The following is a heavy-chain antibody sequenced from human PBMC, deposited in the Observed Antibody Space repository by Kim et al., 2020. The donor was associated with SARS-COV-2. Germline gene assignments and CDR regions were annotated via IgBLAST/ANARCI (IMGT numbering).Heavy chain of an antibody. CDR3: TTASSSWLGDYYYYGMDV. Sequence: GGSLRLSCAASGFTFSNAWMSWVRQAPGKGLEWVGRIKSKTDGGTTDYAAPVKGRFTISRDDSENTLYLQMNSLKTEDTAVYYCTTASSSWLGDYYYYGMDVWGQGTTVTVSS. CDR2: IKSKTDGGTT. CDR1: GFTFSNAW. V-gene: IGHV3-15*01. D-gene: IGHD6-13*01. J-gene: IGHJ6*02.